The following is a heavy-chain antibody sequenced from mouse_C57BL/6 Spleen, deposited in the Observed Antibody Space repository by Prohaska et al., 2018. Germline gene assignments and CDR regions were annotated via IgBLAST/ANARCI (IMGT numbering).Heavy chain of an antibody. V-gene: IGHV5-4*01. J-gene: IGHJ4*01. CDR2: ISDGGSYT. CDR1: GFTFSSYA. Sequence: EVQLVESGGGLVKPGGSLKLSCAASGFTFSSYAMSWVRQTPEKRLECVATISDGGSYTYYPDNVKGRFTISRDNAKNNLYLQMSHLKSEDTAMYYCAREYYGYDVLDYWGQGTSVTVSS. CDR3: AREYYGYDVLDY. D-gene: IGHD2-2*01.